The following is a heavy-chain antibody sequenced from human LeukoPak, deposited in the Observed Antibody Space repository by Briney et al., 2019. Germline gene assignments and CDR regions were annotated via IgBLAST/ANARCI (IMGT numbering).Heavy chain of an antibody. J-gene: IGHJ4*02. CDR3: ARAMYSSSWWDY. V-gene: IGHV1-69*05. CDR1: GGTFSSYA. CDR2: IIPIFGTA. Sequence: ASVKVSCKASGGTFSSYAISWVRQAPGQGLEWMGRIIPIFGTANYAQKFQGRVTITTDESTSTAYMELSSLRSEDTAVYYCARAMYSSSWWDYWGQGTLVTVSS. D-gene: IGHD6-13*01.